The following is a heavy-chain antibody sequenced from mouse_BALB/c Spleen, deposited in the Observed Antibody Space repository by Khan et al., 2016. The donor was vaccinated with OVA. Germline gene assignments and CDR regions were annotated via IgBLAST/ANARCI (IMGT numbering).Heavy chain of an antibody. CDR3: ARSYYGNYGAMDY. D-gene: IGHD2-10*01. J-gene: IGHJ4*01. CDR1: GYTFTDYA. Sequence: QVQLQQPGAELVRPGVSVKISCKGSGYTFTDYAMHWMKQSHAKSLEWIGVISTYYGDATYNQKFKDRATMTVDKSSSTAYMELARLTSEDSAIYYCARSYYGNYGAMDYWGQGTSVTVSS. CDR2: ISTYYGDA. V-gene: IGHV1S137*01.